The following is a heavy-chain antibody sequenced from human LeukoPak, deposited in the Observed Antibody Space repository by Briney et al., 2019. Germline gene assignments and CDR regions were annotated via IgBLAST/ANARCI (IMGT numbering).Heavy chain of an antibody. J-gene: IGHJ4*02. Sequence: SETLSLTCTVSGGSISSYYWSWIRQPPGKGLEWIGYIYYSGSTYYNPSLKSRVTISVDTSKNQFSLKLSSVTAADTAVYYCARLRREGYGAARGYFDYWGQGTLVTVSS. D-gene: IGHD4-17*01. CDR2: IYYSGST. CDR1: GGSISSYY. V-gene: IGHV4-59*08. CDR3: ARLRREGYGAARGYFDY.